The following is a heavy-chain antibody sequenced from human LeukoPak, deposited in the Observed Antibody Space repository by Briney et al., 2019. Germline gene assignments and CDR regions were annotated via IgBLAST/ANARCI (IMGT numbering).Heavy chain of an antibody. J-gene: IGHJ5*02. V-gene: IGHV3-48*01. Sequence: PGGSLRLSCAASGFTFSSYSMNWVRQAPGKGLEWVSYISSSSSTTYYADSVKGRFTISRDNAKNSLYLQMNSLRAEDTAVYYCARDHFWGVTPRASWGQRPPFTVSP. CDR1: GFTFSSYS. CDR2: ISSSSSTT. D-gene: IGHD3-10*01. CDR3: ARDHFWGVTPRAS.